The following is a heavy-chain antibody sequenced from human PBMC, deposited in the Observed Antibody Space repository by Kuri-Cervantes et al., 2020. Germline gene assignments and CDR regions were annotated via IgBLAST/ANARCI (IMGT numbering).Heavy chain of an antibody. CDR1: GYTFTSYG. CDR3: ARSNHLYCGGDCYSDY. J-gene: IGHJ4*02. V-gene: IGHV1-18*01. CDR2: ICAYNGNT. Sequence: ASVKVSCKASGYTFTSYGISWVRQAPGQGLEWMGWICAYNGNTNYAQKLQGRVTMTTDTSTSTAYMELRSLRSDDTAVYYCARSNHLYCGGDCYSDYWGQGTLVTVSS. D-gene: IGHD2-21*01.